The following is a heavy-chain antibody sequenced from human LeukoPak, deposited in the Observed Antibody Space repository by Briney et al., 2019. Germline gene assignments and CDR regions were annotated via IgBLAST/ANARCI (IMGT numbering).Heavy chain of an antibody. J-gene: IGHJ5*02. CDR3: ARDQGLTVAAADNWFDP. CDR2: IYYSGTT. CDR1: GGSISNSTYY. Sequence: SETLSLTCTVSGGSISNSTYYWAWIRQPPGKGLEWIGGIYYSGTTYYNPSLRSRVTISVDTSENQFSLKLSSVTAADTAVYYCARDQGLTVAAADNWFDPWGQGTLVTVSS. V-gene: IGHV4-39*07. D-gene: IGHD6-13*01.